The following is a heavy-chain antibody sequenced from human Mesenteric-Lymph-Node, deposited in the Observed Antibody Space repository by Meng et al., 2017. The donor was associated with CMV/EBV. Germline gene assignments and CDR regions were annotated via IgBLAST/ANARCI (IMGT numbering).Heavy chain of an antibody. Sequence: GESLKISCAASGFTFSSYSMNWVRQAPGKGLEWVSSISSSSSYIYYADSVKGRFTISRDNAKNSLYLQMNSLRAEDTAVYYCAKSDRAAIGPFDYWGQGTLVTVSS. D-gene: IGHD2-2*02. V-gene: IGHV3-21*04. CDR1: GFTFSSYS. J-gene: IGHJ4*02. CDR2: ISSSSSYI. CDR3: AKSDRAAIGPFDY.